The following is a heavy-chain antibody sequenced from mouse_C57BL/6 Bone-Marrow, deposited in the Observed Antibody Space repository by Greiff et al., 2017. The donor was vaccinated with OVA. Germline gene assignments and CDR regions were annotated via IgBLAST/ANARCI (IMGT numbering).Heavy chain of an antibody. V-gene: IGHV2-6-1*01. Sequence: VKLQESGPGLVAPSQSLSITCTVSGFSLTSYGVHWVRQPPGKGLEWLVVIWSDGSTTYNSALKSRLSISKDNSKSQVFLKMNSLQTDDTAMYYCARHVYGSSYDWYFDVWGTGTTVTVSS. CDR3: ARHVYGSSYDWYFDV. D-gene: IGHD1-1*01. J-gene: IGHJ1*03. CDR1: GFSLTSYG. CDR2: IWSDGST.